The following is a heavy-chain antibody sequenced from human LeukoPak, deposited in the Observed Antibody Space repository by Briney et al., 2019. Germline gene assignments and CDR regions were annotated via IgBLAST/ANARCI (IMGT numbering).Heavy chain of an antibody. V-gene: IGHV4-4*09. J-gene: IGHJ3*02. CDR1: GGSISSYY. CDR2: IYTSGST. Sequence: SETLSLTCTVSGGSISSYYWSWIRQPPGKGLEWIGYIYTSGSTNYNPSLKSRVTISVDTSKNQFSLKLSSVTAADTAVHYCARSYTSPGDLPDLLGAFDIWGQGTMVTVSS. CDR3: ARSYTSPGDLPDLLGAFDI. D-gene: IGHD3-10*01.